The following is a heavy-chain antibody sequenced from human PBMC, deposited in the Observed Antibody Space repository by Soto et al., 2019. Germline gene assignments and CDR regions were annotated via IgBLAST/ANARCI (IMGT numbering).Heavy chain of an antibody. V-gene: IGHV4-59*08. CDR2: IYYSGST. J-gene: IGHJ4*02. Sequence: SETLSLTCTVSGGSISTYYWSWIRQPPGKGLEWIGYIYYSGSTNYNPSLKSRVTISVDTSKNQFSLKLSSVTATDTAVYYCASQHYYDSSGYYVVYWGQGTLVTVSS. D-gene: IGHD3-22*01. CDR3: ASQHYYDSSGYYVVY. CDR1: GGSISTYY.